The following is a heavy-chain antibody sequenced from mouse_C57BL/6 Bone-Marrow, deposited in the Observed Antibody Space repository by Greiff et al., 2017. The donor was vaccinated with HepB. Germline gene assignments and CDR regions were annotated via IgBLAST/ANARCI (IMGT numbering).Heavy chain of an antibody. V-gene: IGHV14-4*01. CDR1: GFNIKDDY. Sequence: VQLKQSGAELVRPGASVKLSCTASGFNIKDDYMHWVKQRPEQGLEWIGWIDPENGDTEYASKFQGKATITADTSSNTAYLQLSSLTSEDTAVYYCTTTYNDYAMDYWGQGTSVTVSS. CDR3: TTTYNDYAMDY. CDR2: IDPENGDT. J-gene: IGHJ4*01. D-gene: IGHD1-3*01.